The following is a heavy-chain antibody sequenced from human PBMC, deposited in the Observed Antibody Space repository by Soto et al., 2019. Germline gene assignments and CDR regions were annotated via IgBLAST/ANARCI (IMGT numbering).Heavy chain of an antibody. CDR3: ATARGYYDSSGYYPYYYYGMDV. J-gene: IGHJ6*02. CDR2: INAGNGNT. Sequence: ASVKVSCKASGYTFTNYAMHWVRQAPGQRLEWMGWINAGNGNTKYSQKFQGRVTMTEDTSTDTAYMELSSLRSEDTAVYYCATARGYYDSSGYYPYYYYGMDVWGQGTTVTVSS. V-gene: IGHV1-3*01. D-gene: IGHD3-22*01. CDR1: GYTFTNYA.